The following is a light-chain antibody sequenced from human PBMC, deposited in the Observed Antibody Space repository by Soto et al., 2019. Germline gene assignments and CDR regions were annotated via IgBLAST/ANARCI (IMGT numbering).Light chain of an antibody. J-gene: IGKJ1*01. Sequence: DIQMTQSPSTLSASVGDRVTITCRASQTISNWLAWYQQKPGKAPKLLIYDASSLESGVPSRFSGSGSGTEFTLTISSLQPDDFAVYYCQQRGNRPPWTFGQGTKVDNK. CDR1: QTISNW. V-gene: IGKV1-5*01. CDR2: DAS. CDR3: QQRGNRPPWT.